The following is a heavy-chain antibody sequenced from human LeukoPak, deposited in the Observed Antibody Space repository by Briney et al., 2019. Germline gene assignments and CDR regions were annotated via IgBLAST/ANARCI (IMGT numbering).Heavy chain of an antibody. V-gene: IGHV1-69*06. D-gene: IGHD6-13*01. Sequence: SVKVSCKASGGTFSSYAISWVRQAPGQGLEWMGGIIPIFGTANYAQKFQGRVTITADKSTSTAYMELSSLRSEGTAVYYCARAPAAGTDHFDYWGQGTLVTVSS. CDR3: ARAPAAGTDHFDY. CDR1: GGTFSSYA. CDR2: IIPIFGTA. J-gene: IGHJ4*02.